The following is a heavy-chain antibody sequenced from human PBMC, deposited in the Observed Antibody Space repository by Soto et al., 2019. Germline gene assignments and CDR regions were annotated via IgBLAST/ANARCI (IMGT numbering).Heavy chain of an antibody. J-gene: IGHJ4*02. V-gene: IGHV4-59*01. CDR3: ATTDSSGHSFFRY. CDR2: IYYSGST. CDR1: GDSLRSYS. Sequence: SETLSLTCTVSGDSLRSYSWSWFRQPPGKGLEWIGYIYYSGSTNYNPSLKSRVTILVDTSKNQFSLSLSSVTAADTAVYYCATTDSSGHSFFRYWGQGTLVTVSS. D-gene: IGHD3-22*01.